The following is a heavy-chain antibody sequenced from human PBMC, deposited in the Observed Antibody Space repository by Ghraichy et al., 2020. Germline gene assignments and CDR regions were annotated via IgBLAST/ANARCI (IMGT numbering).Heavy chain of an antibody. V-gene: IGHV4-34*01. D-gene: IGHD7-27*01. CDR1: GGSISGHY. CDR3: ARGRPFWGSVQTYWYFDL. CDR2: ISHTGDT. J-gene: IGHJ2*01. Sequence: SETLSLTCALSGGSISGHYWSWIRQPPGKGLEWIGEISHTGDTNYNPSLKSRVTMSVNTSKNQFSLSLNSVTAADTAVFYCARGRPFWGSVQTYWYFDLWGRGTLVTVSS.